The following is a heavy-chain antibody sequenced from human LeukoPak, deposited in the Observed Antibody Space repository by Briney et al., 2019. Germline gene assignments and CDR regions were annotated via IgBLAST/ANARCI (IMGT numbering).Heavy chain of an antibody. CDR2: IKQDGGEK. V-gene: IGHV3-7*01. CDR3: ARDRGFGQADV. D-gene: IGHD3-10*01. CDR1: GFTFSGYW. J-gene: IGHJ6*04. Sequence: GGSLTLSCAASGFTFSGYWMSWLRQAPGKGLEWVANIKQDGGEKYYVDSVKGRFTISRDNAKNSLYLQMNSLRAEDTAVYYCARDRGFGQADVWGKGTTVTVSS.